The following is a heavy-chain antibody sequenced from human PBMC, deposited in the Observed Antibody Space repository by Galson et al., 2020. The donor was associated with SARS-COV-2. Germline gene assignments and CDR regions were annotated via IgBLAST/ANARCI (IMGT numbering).Heavy chain of an antibody. D-gene: IGHD6-19*01. J-gene: IGHJ4*02. CDR2: ISYDGSNK. CDR3: AREPLAVAVFDY. CDR1: GFTFSSYA. Sequence: GESLKISCAASGFTFSSYAMHWVRQAPGKGLEWVAVISYDGSNKYYADSVKGRFTISRDNSKNTLYLQMNSLRAEDTAVYYCAREPLAVAVFDYWGQGTLVTVSS. V-gene: IGHV3-30*01.